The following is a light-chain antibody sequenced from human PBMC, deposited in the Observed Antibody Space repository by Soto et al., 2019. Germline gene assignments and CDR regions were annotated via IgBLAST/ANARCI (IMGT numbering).Light chain of an antibody. V-gene: IGLV1-47*01. CDR3: AAWDDSLSVVV. Sequence: QPVLTQPPSASGTPGQRVTISCSGSSSNIGSNYVYWYQQLPGTAPKLLIYRNNQRPSGVPDRFSGSKSGTSASLAISGLRSEDEADYYCAAWDDSLSVVVFGGGTKVTV. CDR1: SSNIGSNY. J-gene: IGLJ2*01. CDR2: RNN.